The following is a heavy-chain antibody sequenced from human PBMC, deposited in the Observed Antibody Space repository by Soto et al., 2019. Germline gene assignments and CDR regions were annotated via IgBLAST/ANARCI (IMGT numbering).Heavy chain of an antibody. CDR2: INPSCGST. CDR1: GYTFISYY. V-gene: IGHV1-46*01. Sequence: ASVKVSCKASGYTFISYYINWVRQAPGQGLEWMGIINPSCGSTNYARKFQGRITMTRDTSTSTVYMELSSLRPEDTAVYYCARHHRGTIYDNSRYDRPLYFYYYVDVWGPGTTLTVS. J-gene: IGHJ6*02. D-gene: IGHD3-22*01. CDR3: ARHHRGTIYDNSRYDRPLYFYYYVDV.